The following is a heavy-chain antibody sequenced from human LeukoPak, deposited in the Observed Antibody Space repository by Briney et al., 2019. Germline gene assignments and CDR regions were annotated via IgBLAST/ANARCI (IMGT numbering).Heavy chain of an antibody. Sequence: PGGSLRLSCAASGFTFSSYSMNWVRQAPGKGLVWVSRINGDGSSTTYVDSVMGRFTISRDNAKNTLYLQMNSVRAEDTAVYYCARGNIAAAGIHYWGQGTLVIVSS. CDR2: INGDGSST. J-gene: IGHJ4*02. CDR3: ARGNIAAAGIHY. CDR1: GFTFSSYS. D-gene: IGHD6-13*01. V-gene: IGHV3-74*01.